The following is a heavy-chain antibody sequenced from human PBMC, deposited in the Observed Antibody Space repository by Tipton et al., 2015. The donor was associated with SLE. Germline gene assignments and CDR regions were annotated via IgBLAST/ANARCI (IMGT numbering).Heavy chain of an antibody. D-gene: IGHD5-18*01. Sequence: SLRLSCAASKFTFSLYNMNWVRQAPGKGLEWVSSIGSNNSYIDYADSVKGRFTISRDNAKNSLYLQMNNLRVEDTAVYYCARYNRGYTYGNELGWFDPWGQGTLVTVSS. J-gene: IGHJ5*02. CDR2: IGSNNSYI. CDR1: KFTFSLYN. V-gene: IGHV3-21*01. CDR3: ARYNRGYTYGNELGWFDP.